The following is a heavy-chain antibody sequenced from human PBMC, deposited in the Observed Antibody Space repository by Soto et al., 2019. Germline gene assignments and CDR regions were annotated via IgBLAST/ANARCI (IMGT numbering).Heavy chain of an antibody. V-gene: IGHV4-59*01. CDR3: AKIKLSSGWYWFDP. CDR1: GGSISSYY. CDR2: IYYSGST. J-gene: IGHJ5*02. D-gene: IGHD6-19*01. Sequence: SETLSLTCTVSGGSISSYYWSWIRQPPGKGLEWIGYIYYSGSTNYNPSLKSQVTISVDTSKNQFSLKLSSVTAADTAVYYCAKIKLSSGWYWFDPWGQGTLVTV.